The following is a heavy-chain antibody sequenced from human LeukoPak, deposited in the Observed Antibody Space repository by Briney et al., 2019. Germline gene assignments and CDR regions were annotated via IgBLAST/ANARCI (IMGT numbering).Heavy chain of an antibody. CDR1: GFTFSSYE. CDR3: ASVKWIAVAAFDY. V-gene: IGHV3-48*03. J-gene: IGHJ4*02. CDR2: ISSSGSTI. Sequence: PGGSLRLSCAAFGFTFSSYEMNWVRQAPGKGLEWVSYISSSGSTIYYTDSVKGRFTISRENAKNSLYLQMNSLRAEDKAVYYCASVKWIAVAAFDYWGQGTLVTVSS. D-gene: IGHD6-19*01.